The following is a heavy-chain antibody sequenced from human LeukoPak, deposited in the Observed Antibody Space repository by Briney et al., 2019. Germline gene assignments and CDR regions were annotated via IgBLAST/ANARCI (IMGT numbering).Heavy chain of an antibody. D-gene: IGHD2-21*02. CDR1: GFTFSSYG. J-gene: IGHJ4*02. CDR3: AKDLPIVVVTAIPWGPFDY. V-gene: IGHV3-30*18. Sequence: GGSLRLSCAASGFTFSSYGMHWVRQAPGKGLEWVAVISYDGSNKYYADSVKGRFTISRDNSKNTLYLQMNSLRAEDTAVYYCAKDLPIVVVTAIPWGPFDYWGQGTLVTVSS. CDR2: ISYDGSNK.